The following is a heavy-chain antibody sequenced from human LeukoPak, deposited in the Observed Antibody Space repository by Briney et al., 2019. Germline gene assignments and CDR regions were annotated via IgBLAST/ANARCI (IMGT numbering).Heavy chain of an antibody. CDR3: ARRITIFGYGMDV. CDR2: ISSSSSTI. Sequence: PGGSLRLSCAASGFTFSSYSMNWLRHAPGKGLERVSYISSSSSTIYYADSVTGRFTISRDNAKNALYLQMNSLRDEDTAGYYCARRITIFGYGMDVWGQGTTVTVSS. CDR1: GFTFSSYS. D-gene: IGHD3-3*01. V-gene: IGHV3-48*02. J-gene: IGHJ6*02.